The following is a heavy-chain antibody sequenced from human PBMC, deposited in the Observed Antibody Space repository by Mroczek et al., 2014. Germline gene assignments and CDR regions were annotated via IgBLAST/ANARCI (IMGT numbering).Heavy chain of an antibody. V-gene: IGHV4-59*01. D-gene: IGHD2-8*02. J-gene: IGHJ1*01. CDR1: GGSISSYY. CDR2: IYYSGST. Sequence: QVQLQESGPGLVKPSETLSLTCTVSGGSISSYYWSWIRQPPGKGLEWIGYIYYSGSTNYNPSLKSRVTISVDTSKNQFSLKLSSVTAADTAVYYCAGTALPDYFQHWGQGTLVTVSS. CDR3: AGTALPDYFQH.